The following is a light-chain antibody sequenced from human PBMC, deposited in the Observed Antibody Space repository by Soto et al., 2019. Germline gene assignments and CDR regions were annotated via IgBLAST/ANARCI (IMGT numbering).Light chain of an antibody. CDR1: QTINTY. CDR3: QQSSSAPFN. V-gene: IGKV1-39*01. Sequence: DIQMTQSPSSLAASVGDRVTITCRTSQTINTYLNWYQQQPGKAPKLLIYAAYNLQSGVPSRFSGSGSGTDFTLTITSLPPEDFAAYFCQQSSSAPFNFGLGTQLQIK. J-gene: IGKJ2*01. CDR2: AAY.